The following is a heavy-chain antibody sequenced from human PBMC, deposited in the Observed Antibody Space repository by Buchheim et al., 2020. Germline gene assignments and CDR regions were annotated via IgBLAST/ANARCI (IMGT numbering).Heavy chain of an antibody. Sequence: QVQLQQWGAGLLKPSETLSLTCAVYGGSFSGYYWSWIRQPPGKGLEWIGEINHSGSTNYNPSLKNRVTIPVATSKNQFSLKLSSVTAADTAVYYCARFMVRGVIPFFDYWGQGTL. CDR2: INHSGST. D-gene: IGHD3-10*01. CDR3: ARFMVRGVIPFFDY. V-gene: IGHV4-34*01. J-gene: IGHJ4*02. CDR1: GGSFSGYY.